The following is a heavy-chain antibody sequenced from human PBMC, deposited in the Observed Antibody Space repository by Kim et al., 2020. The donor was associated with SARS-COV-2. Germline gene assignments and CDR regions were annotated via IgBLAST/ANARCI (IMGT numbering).Heavy chain of an antibody. CDR3: IRAVRYFDWFIPPAIDY. CDR2: IRSKAYGGTT. Sequence: GGSLRLSCTASGFTFGDYAMSWFRQAPGKGLEWVGFIRSKAYGGTTEYAASVKGRFTISRDDSKSIAYLQMNSLKTEDTAVYYCIRAVRYFDWFIPPAIDYCGQGTLVTVSS. CDR1: GFTFGDYA. V-gene: IGHV3-49*03. J-gene: IGHJ4*02. D-gene: IGHD3-9*01.